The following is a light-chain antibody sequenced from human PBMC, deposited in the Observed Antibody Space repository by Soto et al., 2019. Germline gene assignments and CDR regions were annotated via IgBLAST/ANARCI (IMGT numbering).Light chain of an antibody. J-gene: IGLJ1*01. CDR3: SSYTSTSIPYV. V-gene: IGLV2-14*01. CDR1: SSDVGGYYY. CDR2: EVS. Sequence: QSVLTQPASVSGSPGQSITISCTGTSSDVGGYYYVSWYQHHPGKAPKLMIYEVSYRPSGVSSRFSGSKSGNTASLTISGLQAEDEADYYCSSYTSTSIPYVFGTGTKVTVL.